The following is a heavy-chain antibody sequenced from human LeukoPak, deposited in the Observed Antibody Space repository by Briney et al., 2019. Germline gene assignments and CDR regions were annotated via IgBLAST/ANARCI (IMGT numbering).Heavy chain of an antibody. CDR1: GFTFSSYS. CDR2: ISSSSSYI. CDR3: ARDDAVGATTYWYFDL. V-gene: IGHV3-21*01. J-gene: IGHJ2*01. Sequence: PGGSLRLSCAASGFTFSSYSMNWVRQAPGEGLEWVSSISSSSSYIYYADSVKGRFTISRDNAKNSLYLQMNSLRAEDTAVYYCARDDAVGATTYWYFDLWGRGTLVTVSS. D-gene: IGHD1-26*01.